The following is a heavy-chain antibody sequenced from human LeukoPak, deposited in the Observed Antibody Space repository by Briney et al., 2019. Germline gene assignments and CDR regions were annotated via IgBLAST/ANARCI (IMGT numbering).Heavy chain of an antibody. CDR1: GFTFRGYA. V-gene: IGHV3-23*01. D-gene: IGHD6-13*01. J-gene: IGHJ4*02. CDR2: ISSSGENT. CDR3: AKDKTNSIWRLFDY. Sequence: GGSLRLSCGASGFTFRGYAMAWVRQAPGKGLEWVSTISSSGENTYYTDSVKGRFTVSRDNSKNTLYLQMNSLRAEDTAVYFCAKDKTNSIWRLFDYWGQGTLVTVSS.